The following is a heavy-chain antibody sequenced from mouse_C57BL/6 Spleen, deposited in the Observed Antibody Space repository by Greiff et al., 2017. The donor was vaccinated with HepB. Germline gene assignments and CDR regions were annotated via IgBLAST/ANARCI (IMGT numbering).Heavy chain of an antibody. CDR3: ARRYYDYDPSYWYFDV. V-gene: IGHV5-9*01. CDR1: GFTFSSYT. CDR2: ISGGGGNT. J-gene: IGHJ1*03. Sequence: VQRVESGGGLVKPGGSLKLSCAASGFTFSSYTMSWVRQTPEKRLEWVATISGGGGNTYYPDSVKGRFTISRDNAKNTLYLQMSSLRSEDTALYYCARRYYDYDPSYWYFDVWGTGTTVTVSS. D-gene: IGHD2-4*01.